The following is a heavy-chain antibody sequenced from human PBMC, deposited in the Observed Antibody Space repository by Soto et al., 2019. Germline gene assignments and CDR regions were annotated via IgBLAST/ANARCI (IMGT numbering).Heavy chain of an antibody. J-gene: IGHJ6*01. CDR3: ARDLLVATFDYYYYGMDV. V-gene: IGHV3-30-3*01. CDR2: ISYDGSNK. D-gene: IGHD5-12*01. CDR1: GFTFSSYA. Sequence: QVQLVESGGGVVQPGRSLRLSCAASGFTFSSYAMHWVRQAPGKGLEWVAVISYDGSNKYYADSVKGRFTISRDNSKNTLYLQMNSLRAEDTAVYYCARDLLVATFDYYYYGMDVW.